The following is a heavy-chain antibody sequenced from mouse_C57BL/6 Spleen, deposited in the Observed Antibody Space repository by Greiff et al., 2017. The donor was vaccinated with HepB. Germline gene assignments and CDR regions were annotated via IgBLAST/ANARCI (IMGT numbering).Heavy chain of an antibody. D-gene: IGHD1-1*01. Sequence: QVQLQQSGAELARPGASVKLSCKASGYTFTSYGISWVKQRTGQGLEWIGEIYPRSGNTYYNEKFKGKATLTADKSSSTAYMELRSLTSEDSAVYFCARSRVTTVVDWYFDVWGTGTTVTVSS. V-gene: IGHV1-81*01. CDR2: IYPRSGNT. CDR3: ARSRVTTVVDWYFDV. J-gene: IGHJ1*03. CDR1: GYTFTSYG.